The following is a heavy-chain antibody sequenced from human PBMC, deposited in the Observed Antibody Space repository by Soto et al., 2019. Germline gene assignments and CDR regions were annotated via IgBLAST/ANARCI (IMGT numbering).Heavy chain of an antibody. V-gene: IGHV3-30*03. CDR3: ARLLTAVAGNWFDP. CDR2: ISYDGSNK. CDR1: GFTFSSYG. J-gene: IGHJ5*02. Sequence: GGSLRLSCAASGFTFSSYGMHWVRQAPGKGLEWGAVISYDGSNKYYADSVKGRFTISRDNSKNTLYPQMNSLRAEDTAVYYCARLLTAVAGNWFDPWGQGTLVTVSS. D-gene: IGHD6-19*01.